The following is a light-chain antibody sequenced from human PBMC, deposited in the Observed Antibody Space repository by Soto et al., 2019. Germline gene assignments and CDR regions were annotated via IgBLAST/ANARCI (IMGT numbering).Light chain of an antibody. J-gene: IGKJ3*01. CDR1: QGISSY. CDR3: QQYYSNPRT. Sequence: AIRMTQSPSSLSASTGDRVTITCRASQGISSYLAWYEQKPGKAPKLLIYAASTLQSGVPSRFSGSGSGRDLTLAISCLQSDDFATYYCQQYYSNPRTFGRGPKVHIK. V-gene: IGKV1-8*01. CDR2: AAS.